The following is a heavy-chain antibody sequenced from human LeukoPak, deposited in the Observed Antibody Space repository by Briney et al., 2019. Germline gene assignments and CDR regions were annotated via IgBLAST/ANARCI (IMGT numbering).Heavy chain of an antibody. CDR2: ISSDGNYK. V-gene: IGHV3-30*04. CDR3: ARGPSVGSSPDY. J-gene: IGHJ4*02. D-gene: IGHD3-10*01. CDR1: GFTFNNYT. Sequence: GGSLRLSCAASGFTFNNYTMYWVRQAPGKGLEWVAVISSDGNYKYYADSVQGRFTFFRDNSKNTVYLQMNSLRTEDTALYYCARGPSVGSSPDYWGQGTLVTVS.